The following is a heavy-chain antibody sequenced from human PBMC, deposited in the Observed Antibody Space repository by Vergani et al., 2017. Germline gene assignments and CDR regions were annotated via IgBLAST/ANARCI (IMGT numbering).Heavy chain of an antibody. CDR3: ARRRSSDYYGSGSHSP. V-gene: IGHV1-69*09. Sequence: QVQLVQSGAEVKKPGASVKVSCKASGGTFSSYAISWVRQAPGQGLEWMGRIIPILGIANYAQKFQGRVTITADKSTSTAYLQWSSLKASDTAMYYCARRRSSDYYGSGSHSPWGQGTLVTVSS. J-gene: IGHJ5*02. CDR2: IIPILGIA. CDR1: GGTFSSYA. D-gene: IGHD3-10*01.